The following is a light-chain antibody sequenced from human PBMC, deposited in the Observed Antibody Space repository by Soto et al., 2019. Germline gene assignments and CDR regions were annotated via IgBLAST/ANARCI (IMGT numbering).Light chain of an antibody. CDR3: MSFTSSNTYV. CDR1: SSDVGAYNF. J-gene: IGLJ1*01. Sequence: QSVLTQPASVSGSPGQSITISCTGTSSDVGAYNFVSWYQHYPDKAPKVVIYDVANRPSGVSYRFSASKSGNTASLTISGLLAEDEADYYCMSFTSSNTYVFGTGTKVTVL. V-gene: IGLV2-14*03. CDR2: DVA.